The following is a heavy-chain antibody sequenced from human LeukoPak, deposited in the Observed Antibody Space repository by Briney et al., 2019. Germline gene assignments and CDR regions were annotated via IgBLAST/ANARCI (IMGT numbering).Heavy chain of an antibody. CDR1: GGSISSYY. CDR2: IYYSGST. D-gene: IGHD3-22*01. J-gene: IGHJ4*02. CDR3: ARDSDSSGLDFDY. V-gene: IGHV4-59*01. Sequence: SETLSLTRTVSGGSISSYYWSWIRQPPGKGLEWIGYIYYSGSTSYNPSLKSRVTISVDTSKDQFSLKLSSVTAADTAVYYCARDSDSSGLDFDYWGQGTLVTVSS.